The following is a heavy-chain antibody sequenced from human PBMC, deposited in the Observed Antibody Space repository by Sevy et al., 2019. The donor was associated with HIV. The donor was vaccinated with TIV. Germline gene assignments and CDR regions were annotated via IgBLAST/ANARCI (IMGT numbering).Heavy chain of an antibody. Sequence: GESLKISCAASGFTFSDYYMSWIRQAPGKGLEWVSYISSSGSTIYYADSVKGRFTISRDNAKNSLYLQMNSLRAEDTAVYYCARDSSPPYYDFWSGHRYYYYGMDVWGQGTTVTVSS. CDR2: ISSSGSTI. CDR3: ARDSSPPYYDFWSGHRYYYYGMDV. D-gene: IGHD3-3*01. J-gene: IGHJ6*02. CDR1: GFTFSDYY. V-gene: IGHV3-11*04.